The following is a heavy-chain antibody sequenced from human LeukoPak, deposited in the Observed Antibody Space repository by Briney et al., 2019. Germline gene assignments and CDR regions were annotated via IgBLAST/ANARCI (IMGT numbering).Heavy chain of an antibody. CDR2: MNPNSGNT. CDR1: GYTFTSYD. Sequence: GASVKVSFKASGYTFTSYDIYWVRQATGQGLEWMGWMNPNSGNTGYAQKFQGRVTMTRNTSISTAYMELSSLRSEDTAVYYCARGGGIVGATKADYWGQGTLVTVSS. V-gene: IGHV1-8*01. D-gene: IGHD1-26*01. J-gene: IGHJ4*02. CDR3: ARGGGIVGATKADY.